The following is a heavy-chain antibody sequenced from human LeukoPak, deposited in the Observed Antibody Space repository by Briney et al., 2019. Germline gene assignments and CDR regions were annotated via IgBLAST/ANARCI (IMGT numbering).Heavy chain of an antibody. CDR1: GFTFSSYA. CDR3: ARDGGAAAGIDY. CDR2: ISYDGSNK. J-gene: IGHJ4*02. Sequence: GASLRLSCAASGFTFSSYAMHWVRRAPGKGLEWVAVISYDGSNKYYADSVKGRFTISRDNSKNTLYLQMNSLRAEDTAVYYCARDGGAAAGIDYWGQGTLVTVSS. V-gene: IGHV3-30-3*01. D-gene: IGHD6-13*01.